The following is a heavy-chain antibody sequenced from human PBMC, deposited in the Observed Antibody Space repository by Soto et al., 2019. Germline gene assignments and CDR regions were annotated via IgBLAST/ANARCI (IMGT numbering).Heavy chain of an antibody. CDR1: GFTFSSYG. D-gene: IGHD6-19*01. V-gene: IGHV3-30*18. CDR2: ISYDGSNK. CDR3: AKDPLSPVAGASPFGY. Sequence: PGGSLRLSCAASGFTFSSYGMHWVRQAPGKGLEWVAVISYDGSNKYYADSVKGRFTISRDNSKNTLYLQMNSLRAEDTAVYYCAKDPLSPVAGASPFGYWGQGTLVTV. J-gene: IGHJ4*02.